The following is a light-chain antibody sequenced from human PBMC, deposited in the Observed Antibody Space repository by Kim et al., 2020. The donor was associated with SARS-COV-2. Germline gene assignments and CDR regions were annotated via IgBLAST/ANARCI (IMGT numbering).Light chain of an antibody. CDR3: AVYMGGGNWV. Sequence: QTVVTQEPTSSVSPGGTVTLTCDLSSGSLSTNFYPSWYQLTPGQPPRTLIYNTDSLSSGVPDRFSGSILGNKAALTITGAQADDESDYYCAVYMGGGNWVFGGGTQLTVL. J-gene: IGLJ3*02. CDR2: NTD. V-gene: IGLV8-61*01. CDR1: SGSLSTNFY.